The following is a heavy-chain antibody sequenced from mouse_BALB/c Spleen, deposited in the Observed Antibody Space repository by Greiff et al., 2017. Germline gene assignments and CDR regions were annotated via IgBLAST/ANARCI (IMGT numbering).Heavy chain of an antibody. CDR2: ILPGSGST. Sequence: VQLQQSGAELMKPGASVKISCKATGYTFSSYWIEWVKQRPGHGLEWIGEILPGSGSTNYNEKFKGKATFTADTSSNTAYMQLSSLTSEDSAVYYCARPYRYDAMDYWGQGTSVTVSS. CDR3: ARPYRYDAMDY. D-gene: IGHD2-14*01. J-gene: IGHJ4*01. V-gene: IGHV1-9*01. CDR1: GYTFSSYW.